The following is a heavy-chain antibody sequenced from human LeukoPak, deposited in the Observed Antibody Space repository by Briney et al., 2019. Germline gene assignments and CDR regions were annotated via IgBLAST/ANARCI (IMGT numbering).Heavy chain of an antibody. Sequence: VGSLRLSCAASGFTFSSYWMSWVRQAPGKGLEWVANIKQDGNEKYYVDSVKGRFTISRDNAKNSLYLQMNSLRAEDTAVYYCARDTLWDWNYYYYYMNVWGKGTTVTVSS. V-gene: IGHV3-7*01. J-gene: IGHJ6*03. CDR1: GFTFSSYW. CDR2: IKQDGNEK. CDR3: ARDTLWDWNYYYYYMNV. D-gene: IGHD3/OR15-3a*01.